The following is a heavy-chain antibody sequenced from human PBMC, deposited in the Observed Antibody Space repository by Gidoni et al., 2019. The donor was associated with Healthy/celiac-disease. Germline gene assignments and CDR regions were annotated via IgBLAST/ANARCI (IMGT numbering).Heavy chain of an antibody. CDR2: IWYDGSNK. CDR1: GFTFSSYG. V-gene: IGHV3-33*01. CDR3: ARDYVSMVRGVIITVGYYYYGMDV. J-gene: IGHJ6*02. Sequence: QVQLVESGGGVVQPGRSLRLSCAASGFTFSSYGMHWVRKAPGKGLEWVAVIWYDGSNKYYADSVKGRFTISRDNSKNTLYLQMNSLRAEDTAVYYCARDYVSMVRGVIITVGYYYYGMDVWGQGTTVTVSS. D-gene: IGHD3-10*01.